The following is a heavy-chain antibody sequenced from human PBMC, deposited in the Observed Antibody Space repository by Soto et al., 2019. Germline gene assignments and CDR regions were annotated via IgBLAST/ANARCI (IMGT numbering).Heavy chain of an antibody. Sequence: GGSLRLSCAASGFTFSSYWMHWVRQAPGKGLVWVSRINSDGSSTSYADSVKGRLTISRDNTKNTLYLQMNSLRAEDTAVYYCARAWSGLRPVDYWGQGTLVTVSS. CDR3: ARAWSGLRPVDY. V-gene: IGHV3-74*01. D-gene: IGHD4-17*01. CDR2: INSDGSST. CDR1: GFTFSSYW. J-gene: IGHJ4*02.